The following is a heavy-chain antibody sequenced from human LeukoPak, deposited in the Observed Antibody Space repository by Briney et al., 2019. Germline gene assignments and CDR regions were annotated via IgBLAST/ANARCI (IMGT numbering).Heavy chain of an antibody. D-gene: IGHD6-19*01. Sequence: SETLSLTCTVSGGSISSYYWSWIRQPPGKGLEWIGRIYTSGSTNYNPSLKSRVTMSVDTSKNQFSLKLSSVTAADTAVYYCASYISSGWYRYWGQGTLVTVSS. CDR3: ASYISSGWYRY. CDR2: IYTSGST. CDR1: GGSISSYY. V-gene: IGHV4-4*07. J-gene: IGHJ4*02.